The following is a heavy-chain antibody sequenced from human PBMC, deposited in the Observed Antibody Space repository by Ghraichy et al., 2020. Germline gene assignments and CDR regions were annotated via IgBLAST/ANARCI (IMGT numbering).Heavy chain of an antibody. CDR2: IKLDGSEK. Sequence: GGSLRLSCAASGLTFSTYWMSWVRQSPGKGLEWVANIKLDGSEKYYVDSVKGRFTISRDNAKNSLYLQMDSLRAEDTALYYCARGGGGVDVWGQGTTVTVSS. D-gene: IGHD3-10*01. V-gene: IGHV3-7*01. J-gene: IGHJ6*02. CDR3: ARGGGGVDV. CDR1: GLTFSTYW.